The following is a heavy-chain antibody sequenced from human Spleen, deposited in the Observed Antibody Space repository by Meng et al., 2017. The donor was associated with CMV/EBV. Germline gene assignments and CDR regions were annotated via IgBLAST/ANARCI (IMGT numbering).Heavy chain of an antibody. Sequence: GESLKISCAASGFTVSSNFMNWVRQAPGKGLEWISSISSSSSYIYYADSVKGRFTISRDNAKNSLYLQMNSLRAEDTAVYYCARDLHDFWSGYGMDVWGQGTTVTVSS. CDR3: ARDLHDFWSGYGMDV. V-gene: IGHV3-21*01. J-gene: IGHJ6*02. D-gene: IGHD3-3*01. CDR2: ISSSSSYI. CDR1: GFTVSSNF.